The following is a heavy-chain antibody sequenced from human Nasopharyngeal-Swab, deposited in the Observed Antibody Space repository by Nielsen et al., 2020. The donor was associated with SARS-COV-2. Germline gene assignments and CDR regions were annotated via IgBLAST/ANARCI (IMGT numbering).Heavy chain of an antibody. D-gene: IGHD4-17*01. CDR3: ARDLGDYGDYALDP. Sequence: RQAPGKRLEWIGSIYHSGSTYYNPSLKSRVTISVDTSKNQFSLKLSSVTAADTAVYYCARDLGDYGDYALDPWGQGTLVTVSS. J-gene: IGHJ5*02. CDR2: IYHSGST. V-gene: IGHV4-38-2*02.